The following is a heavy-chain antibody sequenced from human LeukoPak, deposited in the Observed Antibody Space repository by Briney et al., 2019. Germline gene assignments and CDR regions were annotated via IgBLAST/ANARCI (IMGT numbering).Heavy chain of an antibody. CDR2: INWNGGST. Sequence: GGSLRLSCAASGFTFDDYGMSWVRQAPGKGLEWVSGINWNGGSTGYADSVKGRFTISRDNAKNSLYLQMNSLRAEDTALYYCAKDSFTMIKAYFDYWGQGTLVTVSS. D-gene: IGHD3-22*01. J-gene: IGHJ4*02. CDR3: AKDSFTMIKAYFDY. V-gene: IGHV3-20*04. CDR1: GFTFDDYG.